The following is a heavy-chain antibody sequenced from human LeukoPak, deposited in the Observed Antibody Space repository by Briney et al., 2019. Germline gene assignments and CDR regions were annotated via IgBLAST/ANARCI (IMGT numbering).Heavy chain of an antibody. CDR3: ARDKASAGFGDAFDI. Sequence: GGSLRLSCAASGFTFSNAWMNWVRQAPGKGLEWVSVMYSGGSTYYADSVKGRFTISRDNSKNMLYLQMNSLRAEDTAVYYCARDKASAGFGDAFDIWGQGTMVTVSS. CDR1: GFTFSNAW. D-gene: IGHD3-10*01. CDR2: MYSGGST. J-gene: IGHJ3*02. V-gene: IGHV3-66*01.